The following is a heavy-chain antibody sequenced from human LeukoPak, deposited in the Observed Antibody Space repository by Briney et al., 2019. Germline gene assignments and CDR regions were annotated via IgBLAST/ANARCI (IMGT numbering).Heavy chain of an antibody. V-gene: IGHV1-46*01. D-gene: IGHD3-22*01. CDR3: ARDRRWVYDSSGSKRGVLDY. J-gene: IGHJ4*02. CDR2: INPSGGGT. CDR1: GYTFTNYY. Sequence: PWASVKVSCKASGYTFTNYYMHWVRQAPGQGLEWMGIINPSGGGTSYAQKFQGRVTMTRDTSTSTVYMELSSLRSEDTAVYYCARDRRWVYDSSGSKRGVLDYWGQGTLVTVSS.